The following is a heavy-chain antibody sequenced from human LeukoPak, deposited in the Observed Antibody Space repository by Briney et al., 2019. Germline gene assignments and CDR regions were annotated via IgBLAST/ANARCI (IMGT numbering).Heavy chain of an antibody. Sequence: GASVKVFCKASGYTFTGYYMHWVRQAPGQGLEWMGWINPNSGDTNYAQKFQGRVTMTGGTSISTAYMELSRLRSDDTAVYYCARVLDYHHEIDYWGQGTLVTVSS. CDR3: ARVLDYHHEIDY. V-gene: IGHV1-2*02. CDR1: GYTFTGYY. J-gene: IGHJ4*02. D-gene: IGHD3-3*01. CDR2: INPNSGDT.